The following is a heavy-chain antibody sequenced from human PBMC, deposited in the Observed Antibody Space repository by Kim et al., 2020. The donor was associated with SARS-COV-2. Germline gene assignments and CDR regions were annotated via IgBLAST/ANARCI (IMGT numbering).Heavy chain of an antibody. D-gene: IGHD5-12*01. V-gene: IGHV1-69*13. CDR2: IIPIFGTA. J-gene: IGHJ4*02. CDR1: GGTFSSYA. CDR3: ARGVEMATIHLGFDY. Sequence: SVKVSCKASGGTFSSYAISWVRQAPGQGLEWMGGIIPIFGTANYAQKFQGRVTITADESTSTAYMELSSLRSEDTAVYYCARGVEMATIHLGFDYWGQGTLVTVSS.